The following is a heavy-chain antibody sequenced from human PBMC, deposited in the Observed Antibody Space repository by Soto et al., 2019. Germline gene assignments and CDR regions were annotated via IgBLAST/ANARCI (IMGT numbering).Heavy chain of an antibody. J-gene: IGHJ3*02. CDR2: ISGSGGST. V-gene: IGHV3-23*01. CDR3: AKRGTRGAVAGTAYNQIIAFDI. D-gene: IGHD6-19*01. CDR1: GFTFSSYA. Sequence: GGSLRLSCAASGFTFSSYAMSWVRQAPGKGLEWVSAISGSGGSTYYADSVKGRFTISRDNSKNTLYLQMNSLRAEDTAVYYCAKRGTRGAVAGTAYNQIIAFDIWGQGTMVTVSS.